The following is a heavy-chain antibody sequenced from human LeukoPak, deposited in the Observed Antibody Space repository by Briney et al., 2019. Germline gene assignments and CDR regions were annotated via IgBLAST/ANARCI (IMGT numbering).Heavy chain of an antibody. V-gene: IGHV4-59*08. CDR3: ARRGLDILTENDAFDI. CDR2: IYYSGGT. J-gene: IGHJ3*02. D-gene: IGHD3-9*01. Sequence: SETLSLTCTVSGGSISSYYWSWIRQPPGKGLEWIGYIYYSGGTNYNPSLKSRVTISVDTSKNQFSLKLSSVTAADTAVYYCARRGLDILTENDAFDIWGQGTMVTVSS. CDR1: GGSISSYY.